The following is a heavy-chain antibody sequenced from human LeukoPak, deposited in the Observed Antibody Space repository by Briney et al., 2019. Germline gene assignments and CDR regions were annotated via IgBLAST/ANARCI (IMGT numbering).Heavy chain of an antibody. V-gene: IGHV1-8*01. D-gene: IGHD4-23*01. CDR1: GYTFTSYD. Sequence: ASVKVSCKASGYTFTSYDINWVRQATGQGLEWMGWMNPNSGNTGYAQKFQGRVTMTRSTSISTAYMELSSLRSEDTAVYYCAKPYGGDSHDYYYYMDVWGKGTTITISS. CDR3: AKPYGGDSHDYYYYMDV. J-gene: IGHJ6*03. CDR2: MNPNSGNT.